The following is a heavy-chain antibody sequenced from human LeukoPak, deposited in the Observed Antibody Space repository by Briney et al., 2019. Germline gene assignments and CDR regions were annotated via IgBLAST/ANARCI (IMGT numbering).Heavy chain of an antibody. V-gene: IGHV3-15*01. CDR2: IKSKTDGWTT. CDR3: TTDTMIVVAHDY. Sequence: GGSLRLSCAASGFTFSNAWMSWVRQAPGKGLEWVGRIKSKTDGWTTDYAAPVKGRFTISRDDSKNTLYLQMNSLKTEDTAVYYRTTDTMIVVAHDYWGQGTLVTVSS. CDR1: GFTFSNAW. D-gene: IGHD3-22*01. J-gene: IGHJ4*02.